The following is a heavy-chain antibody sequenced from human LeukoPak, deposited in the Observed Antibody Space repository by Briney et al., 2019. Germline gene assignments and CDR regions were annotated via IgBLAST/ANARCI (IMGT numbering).Heavy chain of an antibody. J-gene: IGHJ4*02. Sequence: PVKVSCKASGGTFGSYAISWVRQAPGQGLEWMGGIIPIFGTANYAQKFQGRVTITADESTSTACMELSSLRSEDTAVYYCARETIAAAGKFDYWGQGTLVTVSS. CDR2: IIPIFGTA. CDR1: GGTFGSYA. D-gene: IGHD6-13*01. V-gene: IGHV1-69*01. CDR3: ARETIAAAGKFDY.